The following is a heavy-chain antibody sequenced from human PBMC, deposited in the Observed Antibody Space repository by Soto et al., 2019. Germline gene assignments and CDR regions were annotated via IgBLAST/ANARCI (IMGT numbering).Heavy chain of an antibody. CDR1: GGTFSSYA. V-gene: IGHV3-23*04. CDR3: AKAPAPWIQLETGMDV. J-gene: IGHJ6*02. Sequence: VQLVQSGAEVKKPGSSVKVSCKASGGTFSSYAMSWVRQAPGKGLEWVSAISGSGGSTYYADSVKGRFTISRDNSKNTLYLQRTSLRAEETAVYYCAKAPAPWIQLETGMDVWGQGTTVTVSS. D-gene: IGHD5-18*01. CDR2: ISGSGGST.